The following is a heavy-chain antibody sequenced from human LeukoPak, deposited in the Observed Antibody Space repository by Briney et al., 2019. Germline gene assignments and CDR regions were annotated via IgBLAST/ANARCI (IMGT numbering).Heavy chain of an antibody. CDR2: IRFDGSTK. Sequence: HAGGSLRLSCVASGITFRSSSMHWVRQGPGKGLEWLAFIRFDGSTKYYADSVKGRFTVSRDNSKSTLYLQMNSLRAEDTAVYYCAQPDFWGQGTLVTVSS. J-gene: IGHJ4*02. CDR1: GITFRSSS. CDR3: AQPDF. V-gene: IGHV3-30*02.